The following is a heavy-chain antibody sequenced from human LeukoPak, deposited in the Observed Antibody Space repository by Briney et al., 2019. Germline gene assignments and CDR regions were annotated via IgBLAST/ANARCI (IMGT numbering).Heavy chain of an antibody. D-gene: IGHD2-15*01. Sequence: ASVKVSCKASRYTLTNYGISWVRQAPGQGLEWMGWISAYNGNADYAQKFQGRVTMTTDTSTSIGCMELRTLRSDDTAVYYCARVGEYCSGDSCLDYWGQGTLVTVSS. CDR3: ARVGEYCSGDSCLDY. CDR1: RYTLTNYG. CDR2: ISAYNGNA. J-gene: IGHJ4*02. V-gene: IGHV1-18*01.